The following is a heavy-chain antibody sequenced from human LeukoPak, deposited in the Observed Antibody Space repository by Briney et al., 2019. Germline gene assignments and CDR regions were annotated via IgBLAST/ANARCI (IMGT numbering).Heavy chain of an antibody. Sequence: SETLSLTCSVYGGSFSGYYWSWIRRPPGKGLEWIGEIDHSGSTNYNPSLKSRVSISLDTSKNQFSLKLSSVTAADTAVYYCARERITSNQGFDPWGQGTLVTVSS. D-gene: IGHD2-2*01. CDR2: IDHSGST. CDR1: GGSFSGYY. V-gene: IGHV4-34*01. CDR3: ARERITSNQGFDP. J-gene: IGHJ5*02.